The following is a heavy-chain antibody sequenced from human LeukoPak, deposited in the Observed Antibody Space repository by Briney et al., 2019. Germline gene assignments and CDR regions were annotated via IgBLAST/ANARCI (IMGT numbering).Heavy chain of an antibody. CDR1: GFTFSSYA. J-gene: IGHJ4*02. V-gene: IGHV3-23*01. D-gene: IGHD3-10*01. CDR2: ISSSGGST. CDR3: AKLGDHYGSGSYLDY. Sequence: GGSLRLSCAASGFTFSSYAMSWVRQAPGKGLEWVSAISSSGGSTYYPDSVKGRFTISRDNSKNTLYLQMNSLRAEDTAVYYCAKLGDHYGSGSYLDYWGQGTLVTVSS.